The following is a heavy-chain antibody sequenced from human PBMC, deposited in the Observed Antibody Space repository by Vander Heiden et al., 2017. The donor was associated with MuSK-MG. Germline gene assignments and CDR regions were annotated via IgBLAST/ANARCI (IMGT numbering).Heavy chain of an antibody. CDR1: GCSIRRSS. Sequence: QVQLQESGPGLVKPSATLSLTCTVSGCSIRRSSWRWIRQPPGKGLEWIGYSYYSGNTNYNPPLKRRVIISVETSKNQFSLKLSSVTAADTAVYYCARCGEYQRLSHGYYYYMDVWGKGTTVTVSS. CDR3: ARCGEYQRLSHGYYYYMDV. V-gene: IGHV4-59*01. CDR2: SYYSGNT. D-gene: IGHD2-2*01. J-gene: IGHJ6*03.